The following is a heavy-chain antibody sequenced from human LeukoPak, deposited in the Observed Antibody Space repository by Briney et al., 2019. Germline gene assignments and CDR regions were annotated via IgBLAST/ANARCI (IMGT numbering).Heavy chain of an antibody. CDR1: GGTFSSYA. CDR2: ISAYNGNT. D-gene: IGHD3-22*01. Sequence: EASVKVSCKASGGTFSSYAISWVRQAPGQGLEWMGWISAYNGNTNYARKFQGRVTMTTDTSTSTAYMELRSLRSDDTAVYYCARDGQYYYDSSGYFLTPDAFDIWGQGTMVTVSS. J-gene: IGHJ3*02. V-gene: IGHV1-18*01. CDR3: ARDGQYYYDSSGYFLTPDAFDI.